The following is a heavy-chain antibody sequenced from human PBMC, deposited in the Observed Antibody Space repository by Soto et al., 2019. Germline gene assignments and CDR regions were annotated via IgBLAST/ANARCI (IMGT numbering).Heavy chain of an antibody. CDR3: ARGIAAAGTYSLLPYYYYYGMDV. J-gene: IGHJ6*02. Sequence: QVQLVQSGAEVKKPGASVKVSCKASGYTFTSYGISWVRQAPGQGLEWMGWISAYNSNTNYAQKLQGRVTMTTDTSTSTAYMELRSLRSDDTAVYYCARGIAAAGTYSLLPYYYYYGMDVWGQGTTVTVSS. V-gene: IGHV1-18*01. CDR2: ISAYNSNT. D-gene: IGHD6-13*01. CDR1: GYTFTSYG.